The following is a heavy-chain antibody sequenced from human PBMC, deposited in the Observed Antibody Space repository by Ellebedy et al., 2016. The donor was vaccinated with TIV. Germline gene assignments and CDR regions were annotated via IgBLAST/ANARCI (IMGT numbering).Heavy chain of an antibody. CDR1: GFSFDDYG. J-gene: IGHJ4*02. CDR3: VKDQHDILTGFHY. Sequence: SLKISCEASGFSFDDYGMHWVRQGPGKGLEWVAGISWNSGKTSYAYSVRGRFSISRDNGKNSLYLQMNSLRVEDTALYYCVKDQHDILTGFHYWGQGTLVTVSS. V-gene: IGHV3-9*01. CDR2: ISWNSGKT. D-gene: IGHD3-9*01.